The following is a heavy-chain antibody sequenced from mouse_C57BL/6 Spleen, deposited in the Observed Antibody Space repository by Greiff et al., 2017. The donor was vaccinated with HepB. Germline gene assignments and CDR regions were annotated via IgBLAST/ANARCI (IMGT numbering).Heavy chain of an antibody. CDR2: ISDGGSYT. J-gene: IGHJ2*01. V-gene: IGHV5-4*01. Sequence: EVKLVESGGGLVKPGGSLKLSCAASGFTFSSYAMSWVRQTPEKRLEWVATISDGGSYTYYPDNVKGRFTISRDNAKNNLYLQMSHLKSEDTAMYYCARDGGCYFDYWGQSTTLTVSS. CDR3: ARDGGCYFDY. CDR1: GFTFSSYA.